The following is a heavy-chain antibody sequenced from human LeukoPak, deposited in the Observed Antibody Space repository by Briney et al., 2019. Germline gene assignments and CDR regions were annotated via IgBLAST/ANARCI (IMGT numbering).Heavy chain of an antibody. CDR1: GGSISSGGYY. D-gene: IGHD3-16*01. Sequence: PSETLSLTWTVSGGSISSGGYYWSWIRQHPGKGLEWIGYIYYSGSTYYNPSLKSRVTISVDTSKNQFSLKLSSVTAADTAVYYCARDYTDYGMDVWGQGTTVTVSS. CDR2: IYYSGST. J-gene: IGHJ6*02. CDR3: ARDYTDYGMDV. V-gene: IGHV4-31*02.